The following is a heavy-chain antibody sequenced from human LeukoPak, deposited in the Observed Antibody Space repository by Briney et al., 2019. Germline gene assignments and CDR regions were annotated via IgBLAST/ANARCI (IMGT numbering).Heavy chain of an antibody. CDR1: GYTFTSYD. Sequence: ASVKVSCKASGYTFTSYDINWVRQATGQGLEWMGWMNPNSGNTGYAQKFQGRVTITRNTSISTAYMELSSLRSEDTAVYYCARGLGCSSTSCYYYYMDVWGKGTTVTVSS. CDR2: MNPNSGNT. D-gene: IGHD2-2*01. V-gene: IGHV1-8*01. CDR3: ARGLGCSSTSCYYYYMDV. J-gene: IGHJ6*03.